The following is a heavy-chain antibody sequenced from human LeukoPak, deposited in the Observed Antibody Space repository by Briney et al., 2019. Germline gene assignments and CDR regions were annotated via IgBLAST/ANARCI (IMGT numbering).Heavy chain of an antibody. CDR3: ARERLDTASFDP. D-gene: IGHD5-18*01. CDR2: INHSGST. CDR1: GGSFSGYY. J-gene: IGHJ5*02. Sequence: SETLSLTCAVHGGSFSGYYWSWIRQPPGKGLEWIGEINHSGSTNYNPSLKSRVTISVDTSKNQFSLKLSSVTAADTAVYYCARERLDTASFDPWGQGTLVTVSS. V-gene: IGHV4-34*01.